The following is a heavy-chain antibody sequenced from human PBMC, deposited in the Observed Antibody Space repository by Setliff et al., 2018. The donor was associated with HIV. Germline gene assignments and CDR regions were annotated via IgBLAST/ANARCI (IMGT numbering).Heavy chain of an antibody. V-gene: IGHV3-66*02. Sequence: PGGSLRLSCAASGFTVSSNYMNWVRQAPGKGLEWVSIIYSGGTTCYADSVKGRFTLSRDNSKNTVYLQVGSLRPDDTAMYYCARSRPYNSALDYWGQGTLVTVSS. D-gene: IGHD6-25*01. CDR2: IYSGGTT. CDR1: GFTVSSNY. CDR3: ARSRPYNSALDY. J-gene: IGHJ4*02.